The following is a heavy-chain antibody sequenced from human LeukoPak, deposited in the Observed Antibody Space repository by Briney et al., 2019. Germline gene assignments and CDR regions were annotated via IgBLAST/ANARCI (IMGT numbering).Heavy chain of an antibody. CDR2: IIPILGIA. D-gene: IGHD6-19*01. CDR1: GGTFSSCA. Sequence: ASVKVSCKASGGTFSSCAISWVRQAPGQGLEWMGRIIPILGIANYAQKFQGRVTITADKSTSTAYMELSSLRSEDTAVYYCARTYQSRIAVAGTRWFDPWGQGTLVTVSS. V-gene: IGHV1-69*04. J-gene: IGHJ5*02. CDR3: ARTYQSRIAVAGTRWFDP.